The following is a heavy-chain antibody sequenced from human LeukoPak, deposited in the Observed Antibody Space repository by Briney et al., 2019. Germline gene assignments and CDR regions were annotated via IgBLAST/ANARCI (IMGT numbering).Heavy chain of an antibody. D-gene: IGHD3-10*01. V-gene: IGHV1-8*01. CDR3: ARSPVGVRKKHDF. CDR1: GYTFTSYD. J-gene: IGHJ4*02. CDR2: MNPTSGHT. Sequence: ASVKVSCKASGYTFTSYDINWVRQATGQGLEWLGWMNPTSGHTGYAQKFQGRVTMTRDTSISTAYIELNSLTSEDTPVYYCARSPVGVRKKHDFWGQGTLVIVSS.